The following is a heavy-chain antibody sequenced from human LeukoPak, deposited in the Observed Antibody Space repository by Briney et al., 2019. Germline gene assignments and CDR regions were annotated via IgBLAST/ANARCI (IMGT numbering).Heavy chain of an antibody. Sequence: PGGSLRLSCAASGFTFSNYNTNWVRQAPGKELEWVSYISSSSSTIYYADSVKGRFTISRDNAKNSLYLQMNSLRAEDTAVYYCASLYGEILDYWGQGTLVTVSS. V-gene: IGHV3-48*01. CDR3: ASLYGEILDY. CDR2: ISSSSSTI. CDR1: GFTFSNYN. D-gene: IGHD4-17*01. J-gene: IGHJ4*02.